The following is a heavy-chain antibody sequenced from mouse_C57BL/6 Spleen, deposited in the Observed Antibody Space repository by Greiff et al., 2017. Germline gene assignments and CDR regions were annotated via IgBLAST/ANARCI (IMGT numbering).Heavy chain of an antibody. V-gene: IGHV1-50*01. J-gene: IGHJ2*01. CDR2: IDPSDSYT. Sequence: VQLQQPGAELVKPGASVKLSCKASGYTFTSYWMQWVKQRPGQGLEWIGEIDPSDSYTNYNQKFKGKATLSVDTSSSTAYMQLSSLTSEDSAVYYCARYGNYYYFDYWGKGTTLTVSS. CDR3: ARYGNYYYFDY. CDR1: GYTFTSYW. D-gene: IGHD2-1*01.